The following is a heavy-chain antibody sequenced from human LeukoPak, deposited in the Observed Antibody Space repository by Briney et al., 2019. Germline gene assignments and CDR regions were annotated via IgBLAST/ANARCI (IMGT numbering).Heavy chain of an antibody. Sequence: SETLSLTCTVSGGSISSSSYYWGWIRQPPGKGLEWIGSIYYSGSTYYNPSLKSRVTISVDTSKNQFSLKLSSVTAADTAVYYCARHDKLRYFDWLFGDDAFDIWGQGTMVTVSS. D-gene: IGHD3-9*01. CDR1: GGSISSSSYY. J-gene: IGHJ3*02. CDR2: IYYSGST. CDR3: ARHDKLRYFDWLFGDDAFDI. V-gene: IGHV4-39*01.